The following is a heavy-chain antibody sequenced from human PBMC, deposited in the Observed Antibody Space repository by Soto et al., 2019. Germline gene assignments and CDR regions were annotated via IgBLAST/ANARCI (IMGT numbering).Heavy chain of an antibody. CDR3: ATITKVEIAAAGLDANWFDP. Sequence: ASVKVSCKVSGYTLTELSMHWVRQAPGKGLEWMGGFDPEDGETIYAQKFQGRVTMTEDTSTDTAYMELSSLRSEDTAVYYCATITKVEIAAAGLDANWFDPWGQGTLVTVSS. D-gene: IGHD6-13*01. CDR2: FDPEDGET. V-gene: IGHV1-24*01. CDR1: GYTLTELS. J-gene: IGHJ5*02.